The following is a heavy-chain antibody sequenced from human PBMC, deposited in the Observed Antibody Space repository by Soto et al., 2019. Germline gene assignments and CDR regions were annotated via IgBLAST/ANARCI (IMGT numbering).Heavy chain of an antibody. CDR3: ARSDGLREYFDY. CDR2: IYHSGST. V-gene: IGHV4-30-2*01. CDR1: GGSISSGDYS. D-gene: IGHD4-17*01. J-gene: IGHJ4*02. Sequence: TLSLTCAVSGGSISSGDYSWSWIRQPPGKGLEWIGYIYHSGSTYYNPSLKSRVTISVDRSKNQFSLKLSSVTAADTAVYYCARSDGLREYFDYWGQGTLVTVSS.